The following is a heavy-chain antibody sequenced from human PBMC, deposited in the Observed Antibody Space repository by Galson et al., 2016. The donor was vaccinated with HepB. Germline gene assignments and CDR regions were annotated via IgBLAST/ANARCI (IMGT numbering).Heavy chain of an antibody. D-gene: IGHD2-15*01. V-gene: IGHV3-7*03. Sequence: SLRLSCADSTFTFSNYWMTWVRQAPGKGLEWVANIKPDGSEKYYVDSVKGRFTISRDNSKNTLYLQMNSLRAEDTAVYYCAKDYRYGDSCCHFDSWGQGTLLTVSS. CDR2: IKPDGSEK. CDR1: TFTFSNYW. J-gene: IGHJ4*02. CDR3: AKDYRYGDSCCHFDS.